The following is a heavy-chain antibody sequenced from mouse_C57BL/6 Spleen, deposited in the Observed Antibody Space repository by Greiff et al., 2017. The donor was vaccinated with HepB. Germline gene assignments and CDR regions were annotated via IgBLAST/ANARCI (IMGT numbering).Heavy chain of an antibody. Sequence: QVQLQQPGAELVMPGASVKLSCKASGYTFTSYWMHWVKQRPGQGLEWIGEIDPSDSYTNYNQKFKGKSTLTVVKSSSKAYMQLSSLTSEDSAVYYCALICYDYDDAYWGQGTLVTVSA. V-gene: IGHV1-69*01. CDR3: ALICYDYDDAY. D-gene: IGHD2-4*01. J-gene: IGHJ3*01. CDR2: IDPSDSYT. CDR1: GYTFTSYW.